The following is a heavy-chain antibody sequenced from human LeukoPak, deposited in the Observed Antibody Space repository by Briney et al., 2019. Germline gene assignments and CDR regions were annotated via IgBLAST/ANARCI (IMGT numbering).Heavy chain of an antibody. CDR2: ISYDGSNK. Sequence: GGSLRLSCAVSGFTFSSYAMHRVRQAPGKGLEWVAVISYDGSNKYYADSVKGRFTISRDNSKNTLYLQMNSLRAEDTAVYYCARAQWLVTHFDYWGQGTLVTVSS. D-gene: IGHD6-19*01. CDR1: GFTFSSYA. V-gene: IGHV3-30-3*01. CDR3: ARAQWLVTHFDY. J-gene: IGHJ4*02.